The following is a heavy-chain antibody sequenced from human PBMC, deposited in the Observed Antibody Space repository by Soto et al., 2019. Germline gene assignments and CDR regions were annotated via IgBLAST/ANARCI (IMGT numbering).Heavy chain of an antibody. CDR3: ARGPRVRGGGKGYYYYYYMDV. CDR2: INHSGST. D-gene: IGHD2-15*01. V-gene: IGHV4-34*01. Sequence: SETLSLTCAVYGGSFSGYYWSWIRQPPGKGLEWIGEINHSGSTNYNPSLKSRVTISVDTSKNQFSLKLSSVTAADTAVYYCARGPRVRGGGKGYYYYYYMDVWGKGTTVTVSS. J-gene: IGHJ6*03. CDR1: GGSFSGYY.